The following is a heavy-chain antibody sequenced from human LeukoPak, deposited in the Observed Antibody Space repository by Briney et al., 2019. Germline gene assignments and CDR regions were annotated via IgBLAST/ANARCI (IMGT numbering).Heavy chain of an antibody. J-gene: IGHJ4*02. Sequence: GGSLRLSCAASGFTFSSYAMSWVRQAPGKGLEWVSTVSGGGDSTYYADSVKGRFTISRDNSKNTLYVQMNSLRAEDTAVYYCARIGYSSGWYAFYFDCWGQGTLVTVSS. CDR3: ARIGYSSGWYAFYFDC. V-gene: IGHV3-23*01. CDR1: GFTFSSYA. D-gene: IGHD6-19*01. CDR2: VSGGGDST.